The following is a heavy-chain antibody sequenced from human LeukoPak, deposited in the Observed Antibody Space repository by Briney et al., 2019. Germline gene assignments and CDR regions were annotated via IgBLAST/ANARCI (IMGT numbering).Heavy chain of an antibody. V-gene: IGHV3-30*03. CDR3: ARDRGDDSSGWIFDY. J-gene: IGHJ4*02. CDR2: ISYDGSNK. D-gene: IGHD6-19*01. Sequence: GRSLGLSCAASGFTFRSYGMHWVRQAPGKGLEWVAVISYDGSNKYYADSVKGRFTISRDNSKNTLYLQMNSLRAEDTAVYYCARDRGDDSSGWIFDYWGQGTLVTVSS. CDR1: GFTFRSYG.